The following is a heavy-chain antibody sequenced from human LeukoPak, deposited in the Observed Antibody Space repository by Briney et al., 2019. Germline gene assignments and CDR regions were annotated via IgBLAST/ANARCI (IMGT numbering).Heavy chain of an antibody. J-gene: IGHJ4*02. Sequence: GGSLRLSCAASGFTLNNYGMHWVRQPPGKGLEWVAMISHDGTKKYYADSVKGRFTTSRDNSKKTLDLQMDSLKVEDTAVYYCAEAGFYDILTGYYFDFWGQGALVTVSS. CDR2: ISHDGTKK. D-gene: IGHD3-9*01. V-gene: IGHV3-30*18. CDR1: GFTLNNYG. CDR3: AEAGFYDILTGYYFDF.